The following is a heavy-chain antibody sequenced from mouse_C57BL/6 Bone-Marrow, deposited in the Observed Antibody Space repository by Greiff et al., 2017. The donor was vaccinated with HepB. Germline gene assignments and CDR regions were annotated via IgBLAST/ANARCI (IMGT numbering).Heavy chain of an antibody. CDR1: GFNIKDDY. V-gene: IGHV14-4*01. D-gene: IGHD2-2*01. CDR2: IDPENGDT. Sequence: VQLQQSGAELVRPGASVKLSCTASGFNIKDDYMHWVKQRPEQGLEWIGWIDPENGDTEYASKFQGKATITADTSSNTAYLQLSSLTSEDTAVYYCTTGVRDYFDYWGQGTTLTVSS. CDR3: TTGVRDYFDY. J-gene: IGHJ2*01.